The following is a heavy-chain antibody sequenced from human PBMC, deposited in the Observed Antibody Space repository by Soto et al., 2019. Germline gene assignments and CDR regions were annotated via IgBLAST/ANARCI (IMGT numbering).Heavy chain of an antibody. V-gene: IGHV1-69*12. CDR3: ALHYGSGSNYYYYGMDV. CDR2: IIPIFGTA. D-gene: IGHD3-10*01. J-gene: IGHJ6*02. Sequence: QVQLVQSGAEVKKPGSSVKVSCKASGGTFSSYAISWVRQAPGQGLEWMGGIIPIFGTADYAQKFQGRVTITADXSXGAXYMELSRLRSEDTAVYYCALHYGSGSNYYYYGMDVWGQGTTVTVSS. CDR1: GGTFSSYA.